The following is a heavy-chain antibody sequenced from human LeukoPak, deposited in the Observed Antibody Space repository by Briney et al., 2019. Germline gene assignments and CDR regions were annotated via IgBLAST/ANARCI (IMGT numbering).Heavy chain of an antibody. V-gene: IGHV1-46*01. Sequence: ASVKVSCKASGYTFTDSYVHWVRQAPGQGLEWMGIINLSGGSTTYAQKFQGRVTITRDTSASTAYMELSSLRSEDTAVYYCARGRWLQFHFDYWGQGTLVTVSS. J-gene: IGHJ4*02. CDR1: GYTFTDSY. CDR3: ARGRWLQFHFDY. CDR2: INLSGGST. D-gene: IGHD5-24*01.